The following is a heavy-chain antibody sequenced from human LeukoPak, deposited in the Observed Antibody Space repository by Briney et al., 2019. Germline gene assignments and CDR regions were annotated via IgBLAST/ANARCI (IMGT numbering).Heavy chain of an antibody. Sequence: GATVKISCKTSGYNFIANSIHWVRQAPGIGLEWMGRFHPPDDEAKYLERFDGRIAITADTSTDTSYLELKGLTSDDTALYFCAVGRGFAHGRLEEWGQGTLITVSS. J-gene: IGHJ4*02. CDR1: GYNFIANS. D-gene: IGHD5-12*01. V-gene: IGHV1-69-2*01. CDR3: AVGRGFAHGRLEE. CDR2: FHPPDDEA.